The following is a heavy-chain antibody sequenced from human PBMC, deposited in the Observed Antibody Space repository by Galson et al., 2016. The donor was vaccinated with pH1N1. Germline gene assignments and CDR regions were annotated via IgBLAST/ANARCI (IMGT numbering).Heavy chain of an antibody. CDR3: SRGSRFELWSPPVDPGMDV. CDR2: INPNRGKT. D-gene: IGHD3-3*01. J-gene: IGHJ6*02. V-gene: IGHV1-8*01. Sequence: SVKVSCKASGYTFTSYDINWVRQAPGQGLEWMGWINPNRGKTGYAQKFQGRVAMTRDTSVNTAYMELSSLTSEDTAIYYCSRGSRFELWSPPVDPGMDVWGQGTTVTVS. CDR1: GYTFTSYD.